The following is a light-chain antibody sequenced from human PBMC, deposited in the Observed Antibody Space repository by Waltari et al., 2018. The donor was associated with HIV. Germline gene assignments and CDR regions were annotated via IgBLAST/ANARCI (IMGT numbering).Light chain of an antibody. V-gene: IGLV2-14*03. CDR2: EVS. J-gene: IGLJ3*02. CDR1: SSDVGAYNY. CDR3: SSYTTNNTRV. Sequence: QSALTQPASVSGSPGQSITISCTGTSSDVGAYNYVSWYQQHPGKAPKLMIYEVSNRPSGVSNLCSASKSGNTASLTISGLQAEDEADYYCSSYTTNNTRVFGGGTKLTVL.